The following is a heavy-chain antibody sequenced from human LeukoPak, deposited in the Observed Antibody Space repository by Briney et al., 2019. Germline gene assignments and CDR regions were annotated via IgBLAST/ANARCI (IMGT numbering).Heavy chain of an antibody. V-gene: IGHV1-46*01. CDR3: ARGGGWTVTRPPNYFDY. J-gene: IGHJ4*02. CDR2: INPSGGST. CDR1: GYTFTSYY. Sequence: GASVKVSCKASGYTFTSYYMHWVRQAPGQGLEWMGIINPSGGSTSYAQKLQGRVTMTTDTSTSTAYMELRSLRSDDTAVYYCARGGGWTVTRPPNYFDYWGQGTLVTVSS. D-gene: IGHD4-17*01.